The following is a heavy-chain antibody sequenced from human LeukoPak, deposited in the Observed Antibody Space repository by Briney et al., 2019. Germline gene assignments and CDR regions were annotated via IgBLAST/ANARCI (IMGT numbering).Heavy chain of an antibody. CDR1: GGSLSSGGYS. CDR3: ARELPTGWVDY. V-gene: IGHV4-30-2*01. CDR2: IYHSGST. J-gene: IGHJ4*02. Sequence: PSETLSLTCAVSGGSLSSGGYSWSWIRQPPGTGLEWIGYIYHSGSTYYNPSLKSRVTISVDRSKNQFSLKLSSVTAADTAVYYCARELPTGWVDYWGQGTLVTVSS. D-gene: IGHD3-9*01.